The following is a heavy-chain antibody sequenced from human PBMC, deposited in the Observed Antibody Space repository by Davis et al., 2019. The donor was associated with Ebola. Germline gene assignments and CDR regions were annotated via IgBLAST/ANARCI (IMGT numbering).Heavy chain of an antibody. V-gene: IGHV3-23*01. CDR1: GLISSNYV. D-gene: IGHD3-10*01. J-gene: IGHJ4*02. CDR3: AKIGVRHSGDY. Sequence: GESLKISCEISGLISSNYVMYWVRQASGKGLEWISASETSDTKFNANYADSVKGRFTIFRDNSRNTVFLQMNSLRVEDTAVYYCAKIGVRHSGDYWGQGTLVTVSS. CDR2: SETSDTKFNA.